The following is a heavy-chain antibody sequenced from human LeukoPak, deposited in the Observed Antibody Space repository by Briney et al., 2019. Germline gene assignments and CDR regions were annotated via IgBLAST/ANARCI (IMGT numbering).Heavy chain of an antibody. Sequence: VGSLRLSCAASGFTFSNYWMHWVRQAPGKGLVWVSRIKSDGTITSYADSVKGRFTISRDNAKNTLYLQMNSLRGEDTAVYYCAISPPDSSWVYWGQGTLVTVSS. J-gene: IGHJ4*02. CDR2: IKSDGTIT. V-gene: IGHV3-74*01. D-gene: IGHD6-13*01. CDR1: GFTFSNYW. CDR3: AISPPDSSWVY.